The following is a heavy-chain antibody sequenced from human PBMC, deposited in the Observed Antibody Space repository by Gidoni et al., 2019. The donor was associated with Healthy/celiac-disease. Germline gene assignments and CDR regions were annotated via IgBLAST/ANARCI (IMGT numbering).Heavy chain of an antibody. D-gene: IGHD2-2*01. CDR3: ASGGGGRYCSSTSCYRNAAQVPSLYYYYGMDV. Sequence: QVQLVQSGAEVKKPGSSVKVSCKASGGTFSSYAISWVRQATGQGLEWRGGIIPIFGTANYAQKFQGRVTITADESTSTAYMELSSLRSEDTAVYYCASGGGGRYCSSTSCYRNAAQVPSLYYYYGMDVWGQGTTVTVSS. CDR1: GGTFSSYA. J-gene: IGHJ6*02. CDR2: IIPIFGTA. V-gene: IGHV1-69*01.